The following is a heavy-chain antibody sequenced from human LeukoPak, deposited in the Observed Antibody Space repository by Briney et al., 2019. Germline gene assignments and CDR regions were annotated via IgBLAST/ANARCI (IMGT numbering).Heavy chain of an antibody. CDR3: ARSLYSSGWTPYFDY. J-gene: IGHJ4*02. V-gene: IGHV4-4*02. Sequence: SETLSLTCAVSGGSISSSNWWSWARQPPGKGLEWIGEIYHSGSTNYNPSLKGRVTISVDKSKNQFSLKLSSVTAADTAVYYCARSLYSSGWTPYFDYWGQGTLVTVSS. CDR1: GGSISSSNW. D-gene: IGHD6-19*01. CDR2: IYHSGST.